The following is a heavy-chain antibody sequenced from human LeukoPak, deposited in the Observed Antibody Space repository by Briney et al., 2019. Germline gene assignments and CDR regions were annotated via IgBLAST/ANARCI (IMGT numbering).Heavy chain of an antibody. CDR1: GGSFSGYY. D-gene: IGHD3-10*01. Sequence: SETLSLTCAVYGGSFSGYYWSWIRQPPGKGLEWIGSIYYSGSTYYNPSLKSRVTISVDTSKNQFSLKLSSVTAADTAVYYCARDSTHVLLWFGEFQRAFDIWGQGTMVTVSS. CDR3: ARDSTHVLLWFGEFQRAFDI. J-gene: IGHJ3*02. V-gene: IGHV4-34*01. CDR2: IYYSGST.